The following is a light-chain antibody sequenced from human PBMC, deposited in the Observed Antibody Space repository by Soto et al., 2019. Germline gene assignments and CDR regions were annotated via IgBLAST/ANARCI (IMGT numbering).Light chain of an antibody. Sequence: AIRMTQSPSSLSASTGDRVTITCRASQGISSYLAWHQQKPGKAPKLLIYAASTLQSGVPSRFSGSGSGTDFTLTISCLQSEDFATYYCQQYYSYPQTFGQGTRWIS. V-gene: IGKV1-8*01. J-gene: IGKJ1*01. CDR1: QGISSY. CDR3: QQYYSYPQT. CDR2: AAS.